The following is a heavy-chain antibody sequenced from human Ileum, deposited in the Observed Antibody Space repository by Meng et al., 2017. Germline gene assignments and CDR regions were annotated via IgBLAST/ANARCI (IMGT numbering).Heavy chain of an antibody. CDR3: ARIGFCSGRSCYGFFDY. D-gene: IGHD2-15*01. J-gene: IGHJ4*02. CDR1: GDSLSSGGYY. V-gene: IGHV4-31*01. CDR2: IYSSGGT. Sequence: QRPPPESGPGLVKPSQHLSLTFTVSGDSLSSGGYYWPWIRQHPGKGLEWIGYIYSSGGTYYTPSLKSLVTISLDTSKNQFSLRLSSVTAADTAVYYCARIGFCSGRSCYGFFDYWGQGTLVTVSS.